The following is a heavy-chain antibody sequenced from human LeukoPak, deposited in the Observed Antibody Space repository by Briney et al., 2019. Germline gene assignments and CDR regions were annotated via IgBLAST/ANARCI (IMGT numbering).Heavy chain of an antibody. J-gene: IGHJ4*02. CDR2: IYYSGST. Sequence: PSQTLSLTCAVSGGSISSGGYSWSWIRQHPGKGLEWIGYIYYSGSTYYNPSLKGRVTISVDTSKNQFSLKLSSVTAADTAVYYCARRYSSGWYYYFDYWGQGTLVTVSS. D-gene: IGHD6-19*01. CDR3: ARRYSSGWYYYFDY. V-gene: IGHV4-31*11. CDR1: GGSISSGGYS.